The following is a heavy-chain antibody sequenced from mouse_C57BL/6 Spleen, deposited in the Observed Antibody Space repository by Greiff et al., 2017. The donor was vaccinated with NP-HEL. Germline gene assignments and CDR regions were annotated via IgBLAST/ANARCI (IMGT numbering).Heavy chain of an antibody. CDR1: GYAFSSSW. CDR3: ARGYDGYSFDY. CDR2: IYPGDGDT. D-gene: IGHD2-3*01. Sequence: QVQLQQSGPELVKPGASVKISCKASGYAFSSSWMNWVKQRPGKGLEWIGRIYPGDGDTNYNGKFKGKATLTADKSSRTAYMQLSSLTSEDSAVYFCARGYDGYSFDYWGQGTTLTVSS. V-gene: IGHV1-82*01. J-gene: IGHJ2*01.